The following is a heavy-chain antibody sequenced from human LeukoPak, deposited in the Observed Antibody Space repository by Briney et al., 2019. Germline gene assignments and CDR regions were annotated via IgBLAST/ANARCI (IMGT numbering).Heavy chain of an antibody. CDR3: ARERGGIGFKGDY. Sequence: SVKVSCKASGYTFTTYGISWVRQAPGQRLEWMGWISPYNGDTKYAQKLQGRVTMTTDTSTSTVYMELRSLRSDDTAVYYCARERGGIGFKGDYWGQGTLVTVSS. D-gene: IGHD3-16*01. CDR1: GYTFTTYG. CDR2: ISPYNGDT. J-gene: IGHJ4*02. V-gene: IGHV1-18*01.